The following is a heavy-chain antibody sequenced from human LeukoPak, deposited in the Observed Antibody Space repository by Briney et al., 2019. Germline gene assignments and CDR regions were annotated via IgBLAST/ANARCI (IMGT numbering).Heavy chain of an antibody. V-gene: IGHV1-2*02. CDR1: GYTFTGYY. J-gene: IGHJ1*01. CDR2: INPNSGGT. Sequence: ASVKVSCKASGYTFTGYYMHWVRQAPGQGLEWMGWINPNSGGTNYAQKFQGRVTMTRDTSISTAYMELSRLRSDDTAVYYCARIGAPHCGGDCYSEYFQHWGQGTLVTVSS. CDR3: ARIGAPHCGGDCYSEYFQH. D-gene: IGHD2-21*01.